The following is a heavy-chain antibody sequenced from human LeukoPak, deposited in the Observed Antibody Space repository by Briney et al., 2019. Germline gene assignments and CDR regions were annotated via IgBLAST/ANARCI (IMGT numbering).Heavy chain of an antibody. D-gene: IGHD2-2*01. CDR2: INYDGSKE. CDR3: AKDEVVPSYYYIDV. CDR1: GFTFSRFG. V-gene: IGHV3-30*02. Sequence: GGSLRLSCAASGFTFSRFGMHWVRQAPGKGLELVTFINYDGSKEYYADSVKGRFTISRDSSKNTLYLQMNSLRAEDTAVYYCAKDEVVPSYYYIDVWGKGTTVTVSS. J-gene: IGHJ6*03.